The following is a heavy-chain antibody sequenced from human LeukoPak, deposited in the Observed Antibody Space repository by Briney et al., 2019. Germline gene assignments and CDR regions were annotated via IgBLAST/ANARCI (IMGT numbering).Heavy chain of an antibody. CDR2: VTNIGGTT. CDR3: AKDGGFWSGYGPPYFDY. Sequence: PGGSLRLSCAASGFTFSSYAMSWVRQAPGKGLEWVSAVTNIGGTTYYADSVKGRFTISRDNSKNTLYLQMNSLRAEDTAVYYCAKDGGFWSGYGPPYFDYWGQGTLVTVSS. V-gene: IGHV3-23*01. D-gene: IGHD3-3*01. J-gene: IGHJ4*02. CDR1: GFTFSSYA.